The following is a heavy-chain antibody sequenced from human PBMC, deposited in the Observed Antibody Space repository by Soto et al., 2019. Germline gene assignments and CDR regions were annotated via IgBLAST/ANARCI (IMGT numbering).Heavy chain of an antibody. D-gene: IGHD2-15*01. Sequence: SETLSLTCAVYGGSFSGYYWSWIRQPPGKGLEWIGEINHSGSTNYNPSLKSRVTISVDTSKNQFSLKLSSVTAADTAVYYCARGHSVVVAATLSYYYYYMDVWGKGTTVTVSS. CDR2: INHSGST. J-gene: IGHJ6*03. CDR1: GGSFSGYY. CDR3: ARGHSVVVAATLSYYYYYMDV. V-gene: IGHV4-34*01.